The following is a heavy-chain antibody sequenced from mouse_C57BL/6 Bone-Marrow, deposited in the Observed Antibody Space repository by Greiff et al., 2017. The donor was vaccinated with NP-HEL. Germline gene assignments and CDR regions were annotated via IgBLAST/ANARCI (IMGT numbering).Heavy chain of an antibody. Sequence: VQLQQSGAELVRPGASVTLSCKASGYTFTDYEMHWVKQTPVHGLEWIGAIDPETGGTAYNQKFKGKAILTADKSSSTAYMELRSLTSEDSAVYYCTRRYYGRYWGQGTSVTVSS. V-gene: IGHV1-15*01. CDR3: TRRYYGRY. CDR1: GYTFTDYE. CDR2: IDPETGGT. D-gene: IGHD1-1*01. J-gene: IGHJ4*01.